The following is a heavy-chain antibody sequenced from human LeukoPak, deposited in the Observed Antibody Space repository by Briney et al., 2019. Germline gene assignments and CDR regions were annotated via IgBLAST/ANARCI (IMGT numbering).Heavy chain of an antibody. Sequence: SQTLSLTCTVSGGSISSGGYYWSWIRQHPGKGLEWIGYIYYSGSTYYNPSLKSRVTISVDTSKNQFSLKLSSVTAADTAVYYCARVERSSSWYPTYYYYGMDVWGQGTTVTVSS. V-gene: IGHV4-31*03. J-gene: IGHJ6*02. CDR3: ARVERSSSWYPTYYYYGMDV. D-gene: IGHD6-13*01. CDR1: GGSISSGGYY. CDR2: IYYSGST.